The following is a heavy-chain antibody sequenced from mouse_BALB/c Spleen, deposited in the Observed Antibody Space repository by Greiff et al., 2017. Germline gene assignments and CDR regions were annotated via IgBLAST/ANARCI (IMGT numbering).Heavy chain of an antibody. CDR3: APEIYGNYAS. V-gene: IGHV1-87*01. CDR1: GYTFTSYW. Sequence: QVQLKQSGAELARPGASVKLSCKASGYTFTSYWMQWVKQRPGQGLEWIGAIYPGDGDTRYTQKFKGKATLTADKSSSTAYMQLSSLASEDSAVYYCAPEIYGNYASWGQGTTLTVSS. D-gene: IGHD2-1*01. J-gene: IGHJ2*01. CDR2: IYPGDGDT.